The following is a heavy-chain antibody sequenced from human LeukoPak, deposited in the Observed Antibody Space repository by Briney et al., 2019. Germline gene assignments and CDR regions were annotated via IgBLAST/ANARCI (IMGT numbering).Heavy chain of an antibody. CDR1: GYTLTELS. V-gene: IGHV1-24*01. CDR3: ATAQYCYDSSGYYYFDY. Sequence: GASVKLSCKVSGYTLTELSMHWLRQAPGKGLESMGGFDPEDGETIYAQKFQGRVTMTEDTSTDTAYMELSSLRSEDTAVYYCATAQYCYDSSGYYYFDYWGQGPLVTVSS. J-gene: IGHJ4*02. D-gene: IGHD3-22*01. CDR2: FDPEDGET.